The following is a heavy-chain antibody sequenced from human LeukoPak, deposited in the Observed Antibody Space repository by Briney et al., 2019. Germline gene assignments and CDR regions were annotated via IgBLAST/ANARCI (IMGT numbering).Heavy chain of an antibody. CDR3: ARERAGLVGARDAFDI. CDR2: ISESGGTT. CDR1: GFTFSSYA. V-gene: IGHV3-23*01. D-gene: IGHD1-26*01. J-gene: IGHJ3*02. Sequence: PGGSLRLSCAASGFTFSSYAMNWVRQAPGKGLEWVSSISESGGTTDYADSVKGRFTISRDNSKNTLYLQMNSLRAEDTAVYYCARERAGLVGARDAFDIWGQGTMVTVSS.